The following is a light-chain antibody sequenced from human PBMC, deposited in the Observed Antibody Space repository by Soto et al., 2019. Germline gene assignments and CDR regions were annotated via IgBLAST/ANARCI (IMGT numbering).Light chain of an antibody. CDR1: QSVDNN. V-gene: IGKV3-15*01. J-gene: IGKJ4*01. Sequence: EIVMTQSPVTLSASPGESATLSCRASQSVDNNVAWYQQKPGQAPRLLIVGSFARATGIPARFSGSGSGSEFTLTISGLQSEDFAVYYCQRYNNWPLTFGGGTKVDI. CDR2: GSF. CDR3: QRYNNWPLT.